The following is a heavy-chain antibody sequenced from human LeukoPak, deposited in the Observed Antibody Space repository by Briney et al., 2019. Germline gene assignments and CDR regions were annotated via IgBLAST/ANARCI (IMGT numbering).Heavy chain of an antibody. CDR2: IKQDGSEK. V-gene: IGHV3-7*01. D-gene: IGHD6-13*01. CDR1: GFTFSSYW. CDR3: ARDLWTPWGIAAAGTYVY. J-gene: IGHJ4*02. Sequence: GGSLRLSCAASGFTFSSYWMSWVRQAPGKGLEWVANIKQDGSEKYYVDSVKGRFTISRDNAKNSLYLQMNSLRAEDTAVYYCARDLWTPWGIAAAGTYVYWGQGTPVTVSS.